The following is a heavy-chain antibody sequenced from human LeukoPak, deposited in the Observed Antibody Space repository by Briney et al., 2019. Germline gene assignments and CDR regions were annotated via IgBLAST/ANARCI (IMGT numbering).Heavy chain of an antibody. CDR1: GFTFSSYA. J-gene: IGHJ6*03. V-gene: IGHV3-30-3*01. CDR3: ARDSGSGILVYYYMDV. CDR2: ISYDGSNK. D-gene: IGHD3-10*01. Sequence: GGSLRLSCAASGFTFSSYAMHWVRQAPGKGLEWVAVISYDGSNKYYADSVKGRFTISRDNSKNTLYLQMNSLRAEDTAVYYCARDSGSGILVYYYMDVWGKGTTVTVSS.